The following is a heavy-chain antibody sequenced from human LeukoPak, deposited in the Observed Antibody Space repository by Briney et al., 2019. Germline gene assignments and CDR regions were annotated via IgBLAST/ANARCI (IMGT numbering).Heavy chain of an antibody. CDR2: INPNTGDT. Sequence: ASVKVSCKASGYTFNGYYMHWVRQAPGQGLEYVGWINPNTGDTKPAQNFQGRVTLTRDTSISTAYMELSSLRSDDSALYYCAGEFCSGGSCRQGFDFWGQGTLVTVS. J-gene: IGHJ4*02. CDR3: AGEFCSGGSCRQGFDF. CDR1: GYTFNGYY. V-gene: IGHV1-2*02. D-gene: IGHD2-15*01.